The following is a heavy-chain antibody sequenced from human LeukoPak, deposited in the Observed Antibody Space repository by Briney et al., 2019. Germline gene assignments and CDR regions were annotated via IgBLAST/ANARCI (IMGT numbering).Heavy chain of an antibody. V-gene: IGHV3-23*01. CDR2: ISGSGGST. CDR3: AKEGATMIVVVIPEFDY. J-gene: IGHJ4*02. D-gene: IGHD3-22*01. CDR1: GFTFSSYA. Sequence: GGSLRLSCAASGFTFSSYAMSWVRQAPGKGLEWVSAISGSGGSTYYADSVKGRSTISRDNSKNTLYLQMNSLRAEDTAVYYCAKEGATMIVVVIPEFDYWGQGTLVTVSS.